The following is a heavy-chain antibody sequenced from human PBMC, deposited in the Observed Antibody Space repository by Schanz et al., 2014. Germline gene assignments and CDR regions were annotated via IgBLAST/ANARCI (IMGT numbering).Heavy chain of an antibody. CDR1: GYTFTSYY. Sequence: QVQLVQSGGEVKKPGASVKVSCKASGYTFTSYYMHWVRQAPGQSLEWLGWINPANGNTHYSPRLNGRVSISSDTAASTVYLHFSSLKSDDTAVYYCARDLIAAAESWFDPWGQGTPITVSS. J-gene: IGHJ5*02. CDR3: ARDLIAAAESWFDP. D-gene: IGHD6-13*01. V-gene: IGHV1-3*01. CDR2: INPANGNT.